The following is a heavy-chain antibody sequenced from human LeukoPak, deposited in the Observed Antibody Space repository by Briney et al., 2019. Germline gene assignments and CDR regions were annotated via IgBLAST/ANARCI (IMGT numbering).Heavy chain of an antibody. D-gene: IGHD3-22*01. CDR3: ARANYYDSSGYHNWFDP. CDR2: INPNSGGT. Sequence: VASVKVSCKASGYTFTGYYMHWVRQAPGQGLEWMGWINPNSGGTNYAQKFQGRVTMTRDTSISTAYMELSRLRSDDTAVYYCARANYYDSSGYHNWFDPWGQGTLVTVSS. J-gene: IGHJ5*02. CDR1: GYTFTGYY. V-gene: IGHV1-2*02.